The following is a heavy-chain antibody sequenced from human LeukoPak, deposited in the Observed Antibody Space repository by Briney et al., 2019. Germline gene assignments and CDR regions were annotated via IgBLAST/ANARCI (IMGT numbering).Heavy chain of an antibody. D-gene: IGHD5-12*01. V-gene: IGHV1-46*01. CDR1: GYTFTSYY. Sequence: ASVKVSCKASGYTFTSYYMHWVRQAPGQGLEWMGIINPSGGSTSYAQKFQGRVTMTRDTSTSTVYMELSSLRSEDTAVYYCAKVKVATISGYYFDYWGQGTLVTVSS. J-gene: IGHJ4*02. CDR3: AKVKVATISGYYFDY. CDR2: INPSGGST.